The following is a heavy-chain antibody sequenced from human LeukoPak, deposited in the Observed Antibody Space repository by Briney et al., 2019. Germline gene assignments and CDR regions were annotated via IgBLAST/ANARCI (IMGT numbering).Heavy chain of an antibody. V-gene: IGHV1-18*01. CDR2: ISSYNGNT. Sequence: GASVKVSCKTSGYTFTSYGISWVRQAPGQGLEWMGWISSYNGNTNYAQKLQGRVTMTTDTSTTTAYMELRSLRSDDTAVYYCARDLSRLRFFSDAFDIWGQGTMVTVSS. CDR3: ARDLSRLRFFSDAFDI. D-gene: IGHD3-3*01. CDR1: GYTFTSYG. J-gene: IGHJ3*02.